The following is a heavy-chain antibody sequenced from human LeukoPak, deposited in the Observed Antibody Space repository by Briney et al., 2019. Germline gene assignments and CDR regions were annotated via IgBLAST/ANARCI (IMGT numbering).Heavy chain of an antibody. CDR3: ARVNLNPDY. Sequence: PSETLSLTCTVSGYSISRGYHWGWVRQPPGKGLEWIGSVHHSGSTYYNPSLKSRLTISADTSKNQFSLRLDSVTAADTAVYYCARVNLNPDYWGQGTLVTVSS. CDR1: GYSISRGYH. CDR2: VHHSGST. J-gene: IGHJ4*02. V-gene: IGHV4-38-2*02.